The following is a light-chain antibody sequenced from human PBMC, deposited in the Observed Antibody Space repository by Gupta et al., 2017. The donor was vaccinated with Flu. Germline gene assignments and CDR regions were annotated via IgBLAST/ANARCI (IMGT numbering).Light chain of an antibody. V-gene: IGLV2-14*01. J-gene: IGLJ3*02. CDR2: EVS. CDR3: RAYTSVSARV. Sequence: MSISGTGTSSEVGGGHQVYWDQQHTAKAHNLMIYEVSKRPAGVANRFSGSKSGNTASLTISGRKEEDEDDYYCRAYTSVSARVFGGGTKLSVL. CDR1: SSEVGGGHQ.